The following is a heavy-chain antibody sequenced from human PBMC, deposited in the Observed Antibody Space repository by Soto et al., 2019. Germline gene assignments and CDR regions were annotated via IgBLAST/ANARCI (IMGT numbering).Heavy chain of an antibody. Sequence: EVQLVESGGGLVQPGGSLRLSCAASGFTLSDYYIDWVRQAPGKGLEWAGRIRNKANRYTTEYAASVKGRFIISRDDSNNSLYLQMNSLKTEDTAVYYCARRAYGANGLDYWGQGALVTVSS. J-gene: IGHJ4*02. CDR1: GFTLSDYY. CDR2: IRNKANRYTT. D-gene: IGHD4-17*01. V-gene: IGHV3-72*01. CDR3: ARRAYGANGLDY.